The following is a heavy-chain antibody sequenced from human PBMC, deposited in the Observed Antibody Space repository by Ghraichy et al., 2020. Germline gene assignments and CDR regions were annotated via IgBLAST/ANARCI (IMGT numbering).Heavy chain of an antibody. V-gene: IGHV3-23*01. CDR2: ISGGDGTT. Sequence: GSLRLSCAASGFSFSNNAMSWVHQAPGKGLEWVSAISGGDGTTYYADSVKGRFTISRDNSKNTLYLQMNSLRGEDTALYYCAKDQFNYYDSRGYYSPFDNWGLGTLVTVSS. D-gene: IGHD3-22*01. J-gene: IGHJ4*02. CDR1: GFSFSNNA. CDR3: AKDQFNYYDSRGYYSPFDN.